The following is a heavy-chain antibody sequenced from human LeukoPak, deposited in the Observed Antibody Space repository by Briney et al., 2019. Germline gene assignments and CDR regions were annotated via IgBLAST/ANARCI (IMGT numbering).Heavy chain of an antibody. D-gene: IGHD3-3*01. CDR2: IYYSGST. V-gene: IGHV4-59*12. CDR3: ARGIYLDDY. Sequence: PSETLSLTCTVSGGSISSYYWSWIRQPPGKGLEWIGYIYYSGSTNYNPSLKSRVTISVDTSKNQFSLKLSSVTAADTAVYYCARGIYLDDYWGQGTLVTVSS. CDR1: GGSISSYY. J-gene: IGHJ4*02.